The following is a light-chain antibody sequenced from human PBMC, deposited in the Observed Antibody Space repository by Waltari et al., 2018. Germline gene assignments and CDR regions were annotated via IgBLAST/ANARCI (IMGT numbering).Light chain of an antibody. Sequence: EIVMTQSPATLSVSQGERDTLSCRTSHSVGNTLAWYQHKPGQAPRLVIYGASTRATGIAARFSGSGSGTEFTLTISSLQSEDFAVYYCQQYNNWPQITFGQGTRLEIK. V-gene: IGKV3-15*01. CDR2: GAS. J-gene: IGKJ5*01. CDR3: QQYNNWPQIT. CDR1: HSVGNT.